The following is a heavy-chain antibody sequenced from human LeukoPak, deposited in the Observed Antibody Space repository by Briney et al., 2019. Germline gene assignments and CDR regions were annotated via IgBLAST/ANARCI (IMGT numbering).Heavy chain of an antibody. CDR3: ARVDTVMAYYFDL. Sequence: GGSLRLSCAVSGFIFNNYIMNWVRQAPGKGLEWVSSITGSGSFVYYADSVKGRFTISRDNAKNSLFLQMNSLRAEDTAVYYCARVDTVMAYYFDLWGQGTLVTVSS. V-gene: IGHV3-21*04. J-gene: IGHJ4*02. CDR2: ITGSGSFV. CDR1: GFIFNNYI. D-gene: IGHD5-18*01.